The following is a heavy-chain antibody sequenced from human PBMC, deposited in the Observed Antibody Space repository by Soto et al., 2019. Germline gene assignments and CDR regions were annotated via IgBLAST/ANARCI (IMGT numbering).Heavy chain of an antibody. J-gene: IGHJ3*02. Sequence: ASVKVSCKASGYTFTSYYMHWVRQAPGQGLEWMGVINPSGGSTSYAQKFQGRVTMTRDTSTSTVYMELSSLRSEDTAVYYCARSRLMVYDAFDIWGQGTMVTRLL. CDR3: ARSRLMVYDAFDI. CDR2: INPSGGST. D-gene: IGHD2-8*01. CDR1: GYTFTSYY. V-gene: IGHV1-46*01.